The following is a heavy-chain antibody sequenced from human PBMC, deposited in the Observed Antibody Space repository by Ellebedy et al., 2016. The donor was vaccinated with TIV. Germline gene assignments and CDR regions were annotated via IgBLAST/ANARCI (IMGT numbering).Heavy chain of an antibody. D-gene: IGHD6-19*01. J-gene: IGHJ4*02. V-gene: IGHV5-51*01. CDR2: FYPDDSDA. CDR3: ARLRDALADEIDY. Sequence: GESLKISXKTSGYSFTNHWTAWVPQISGKGLEWMGFFYPDDSDARYSPSFQGQVPISSDKSINHAYLQWCGVKASDTAMYYCARLRDALADEIDYWGQGTLITVSS. CDR1: GYSFTNHW.